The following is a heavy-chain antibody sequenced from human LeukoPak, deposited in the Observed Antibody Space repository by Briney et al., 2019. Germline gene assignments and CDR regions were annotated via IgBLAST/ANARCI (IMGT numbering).Heavy chain of an antibody. V-gene: IGHV3-30*02. J-gene: IGHJ4*02. CDR2: IRYDGSNK. D-gene: IGHD2-15*01. CDR3: AKGVVALGYFDY. CDR1: GFTFRSYG. Sequence: GGSLRLSCAASGFTFRSYGMHWVRQAPGKGLEWVAFIRYDGSNKYYADSVKGRFTIFRDNSKNTLYLQMNSLRAEDTAVYYCAKGVVALGYFDYWGQGTLVTVSS.